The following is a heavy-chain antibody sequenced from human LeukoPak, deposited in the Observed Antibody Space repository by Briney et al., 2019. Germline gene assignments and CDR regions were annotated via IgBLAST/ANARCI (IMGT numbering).Heavy chain of an antibody. D-gene: IGHD3-22*01. Sequence: KPSQTLSRTCTVSGGSISSGGYYWSWIRQHPGKGLEWIGYIYYSGSTYYNPSLKSRVTISVDTSKNQFSLKLNSVTAADTAVYYCASVWHDSSGYYPGHSDYWGQGTLVTVSS. J-gene: IGHJ4*02. V-gene: IGHV4-31*03. CDR2: IYYSGST. CDR1: GGSISSGGYY. CDR3: ASVWHDSSGYYPGHSDY.